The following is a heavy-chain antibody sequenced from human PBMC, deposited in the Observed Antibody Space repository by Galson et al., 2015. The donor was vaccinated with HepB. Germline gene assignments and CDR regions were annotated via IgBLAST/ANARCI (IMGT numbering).Heavy chain of an antibody. D-gene: IGHD6-19*01. Sequence: SVKVSCKASGGTFSSYAISWVRQATGQGLEWMGWMNPNSGNTGYAQKFQGRVTMTRNTSISTAYMELSSLRSEDTAVYYCARSLAVAGTSDWFDPWGQGTLVTVSS. V-gene: IGHV1-8*02. CDR2: MNPNSGNT. J-gene: IGHJ5*02. CDR1: GGTFSSYA. CDR3: ARSLAVAGTSDWFDP.